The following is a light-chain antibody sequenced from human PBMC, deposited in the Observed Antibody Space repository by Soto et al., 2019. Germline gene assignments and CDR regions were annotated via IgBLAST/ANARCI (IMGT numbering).Light chain of an antibody. CDR2: GAS. Sequence: EIVLTQSPGTLSLSPGERATLSCRASQIVSTRFLAWYQQKPGQAPRLLIYGASSRATGIPDRFSGSGSGTDFTLTISRLEPEDFEVYFCQLSGSSTETLGQGTKVDIK. CDR3: QLSGSSTET. J-gene: IGKJ1*01. CDR1: QIVSTRF. V-gene: IGKV3-20*01.